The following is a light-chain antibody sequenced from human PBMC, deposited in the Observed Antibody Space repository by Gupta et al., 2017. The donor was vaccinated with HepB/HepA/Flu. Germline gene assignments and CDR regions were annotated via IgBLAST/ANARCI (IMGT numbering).Light chain of an antibody. CDR3: PAWDSGTLV. V-gene: IGLV3-1*01. J-gene: IGLJ2*01. CDR1: NLGDQF. Sequence: SLDLPHPPSVSVSPGQTASITCSGDNLGDQFIHWYQQMPGKSPLLLIFLDYRRPSGLPDRFSASSSGNTAPLIISETQSTEDADYYCPAWDSGTLVFGGGTKLTVL. CDR2: LDY.